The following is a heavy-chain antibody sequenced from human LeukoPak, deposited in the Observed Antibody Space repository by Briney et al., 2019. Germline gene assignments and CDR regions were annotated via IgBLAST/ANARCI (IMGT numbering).Heavy chain of an antibody. D-gene: IGHD4-23*01. CDR1: GGCISSYY. J-gene: IGHJ3*02. CDR2: IYYSGST. CDR3: ARFNGGHDAFDI. Sequence: SETLSLTCTVSGGCISSYYWSWIRQPPGKGLEWIGYIYYSGSTNYNPSLKSRVTISVDTSKNLFSLMLSSVTAADTAVYYCARFNGGHDAFDIWGQGTMVTVSS. V-gene: IGHV4-59*01.